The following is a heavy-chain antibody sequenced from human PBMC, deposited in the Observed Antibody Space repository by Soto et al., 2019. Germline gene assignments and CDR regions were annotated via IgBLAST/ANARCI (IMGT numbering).Heavy chain of an antibody. V-gene: IGHV3-7*01. CDR2: IKQDGSEK. Sequence: GGSLRLSCAASGFTFSSFWMIWVRQAPGKGLEWVADIKQDGSEKYYVDSVKGRFTISRDSSKNTVYLQMDSLKVEDTAVYYCTRDVDTTSHLNWFDLWGQGVMVTVSS. D-gene: IGHD5-18*01. CDR3: TRDVDTTSHLNWFDL. J-gene: IGHJ5*02. CDR1: GFTFSSFW.